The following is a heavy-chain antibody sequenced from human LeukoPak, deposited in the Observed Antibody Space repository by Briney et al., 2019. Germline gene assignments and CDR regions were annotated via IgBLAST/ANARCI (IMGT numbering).Heavy chain of an antibody. CDR3: ARGSDYSLGYYQYGMDV. CDR2: INAGKGRT. CDR1: GYTFTSYA. D-gene: IGHD4-11*01. Sequence: ASVKVSCKTSGYTFTSYAVHWVRQAPGQRFEWMGWINAGKGRTKYSQKFQGRVTITRDTAARTAYMGLSSLSSEDTAVYYCARGSDYSLGYYQYGMDVWGQGTTVTVSS. V-gene: IGHV1-3*01. J-gene: IGHJ6*02.